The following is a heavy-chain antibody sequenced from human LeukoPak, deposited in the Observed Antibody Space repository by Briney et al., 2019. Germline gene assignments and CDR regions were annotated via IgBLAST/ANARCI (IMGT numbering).Heavy chain of an antibody. CDR2: IYHSGST. V-gene: IGHV4-4*02. CDR3: ASRAAAGTDYFDY. Sequence: SETLSLTCAVSGGSISSSNWWSWDRQPPGKGLEWIGEIYHSGSTNYNPSLKSRVTISVDKSKNQFSLKLSSVTAADTAVYYCASRAAAGTDYFDYWGQGTLVTVSS. J-gene: IGHJ4*02. CDR1: GGSISSSNW. D-gene: IGHD6-13*01.